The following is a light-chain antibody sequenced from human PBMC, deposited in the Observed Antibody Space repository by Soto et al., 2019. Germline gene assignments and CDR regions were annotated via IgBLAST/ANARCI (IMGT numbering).Light chain of an antibody. CDR1: QPIRNN. J-gene: IGKJ2*01. CDR3: QQYIYWPYT. Sequence: EIVMTQSAAAVSVSPGERATLSCRASQPIRNNLAWVQLRPGQAPRLVIFGASNRATGFAARFSGSGSGTDFTLSISSLQSEDFAVYYCQQYIYWPYTFGQGTKVDIK. CDR2: GAS. V-gene: IGKV3-15*01.